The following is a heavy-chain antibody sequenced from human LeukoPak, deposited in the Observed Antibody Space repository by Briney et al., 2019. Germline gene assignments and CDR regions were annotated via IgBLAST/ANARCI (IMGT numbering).Heavy chain of an antibody. CDR1: GFTVSSNY. D-gene: IGHD3-10*01. Sequence: GGSLRLSCAASGFTVSSNYMSWVRQAPGKGLEWVSVIYSGGSTYYADSVKGRFTISRDNSKNTLYLQMNSLRAEDTAVYYCARGRGLWFGELYEGHYYYYGMDVWGQGTTVTVSS. J-gene: IGHJ6*02. V-gene: IGHV3-66*01. CDR2: IYSGGST. CDR3: ARGRGLWFGELYEGHYYYYGMDV.